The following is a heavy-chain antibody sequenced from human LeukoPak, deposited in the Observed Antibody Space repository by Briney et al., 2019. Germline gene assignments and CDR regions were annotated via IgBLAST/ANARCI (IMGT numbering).Heavy chain of an antibody. CDR1: GYSIGTGYY. CDR3: ARFSQYSDSTYHDLDY. CDR2: FYHGGST. J-gene: IGHJ4*02. V-gene: IGHV4-38-2*02. D-gene: IGHD3-22*01. Sequence: SETLSLTCTVSGYSIGTGYYWDWIRQPPGKGLEWIGTFYHGGSTYYNPSLKSRVTISVDTSKNQFSLNLTSVTAADTAVYYCARFSQYSDSTYHDLDYWGQGTLVSVSS.